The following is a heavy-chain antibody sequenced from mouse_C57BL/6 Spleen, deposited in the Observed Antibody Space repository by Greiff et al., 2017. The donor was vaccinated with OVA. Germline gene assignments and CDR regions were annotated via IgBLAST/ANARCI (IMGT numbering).Heavy chain of an antibody. CDR2: IYPGDGDT. CDR1: GYAFSSYW. J-gene: IGHJ2*01. Sequence: QVQLQQSGAELVKPGASVKISCKASGYAFSSYWMNWVKQRPGKGLEWIGQIYPGDGDTNYNGKFKGKATLTADKSSSTAYMQLSSLTSEDSAVYFCARGGIYYGNPFDYWGQGTTLTVSS. D-gene: IGHD2-1*01. CDR3: ARGGIYYGNPFDY. V-gene: IGHV1-80*01.